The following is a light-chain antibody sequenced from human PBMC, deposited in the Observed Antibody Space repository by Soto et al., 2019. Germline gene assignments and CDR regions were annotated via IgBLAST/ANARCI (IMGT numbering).Light chain of an antibody. CDR2: QSS. CDR3: MQAAQVPWT. V-gene: IGKV2-24*01. Sequence: DLVMTQTPLSSPVTLGQPASISCRSSQILVHSDGNTYLSWLQQRPGQPPRLLIYQSSNRFSGVPDRFSGIVAGTEFTLKSSRVEAEDVGVYYCMQAAQVPWTFGQGTKVEIK. J-gene: IGKJ1*01. CDR1: QILVHSDGNTY.